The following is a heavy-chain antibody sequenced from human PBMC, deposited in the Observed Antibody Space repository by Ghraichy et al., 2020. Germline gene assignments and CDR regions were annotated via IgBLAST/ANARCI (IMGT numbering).Heavy chain of an antibody. CDR3: ASVAYYYDSSDAFDI. V-gene: IGHV4-34*01. J-gene: IGHJ3*02. CDR2: INHSGST. D-gene: IGHD3-22*01. Sequence: SETLSLTCAVYGGSFSGYYWSWIRQPPGKGLEWIGEINHSGSTNYNPSLKSRVTISVDTSKNQFSLKLSSVTAADTAVYYCASVAYYYDSSDAFDIWGQGTMVTVSS. CDR1: GGSFSGYY.